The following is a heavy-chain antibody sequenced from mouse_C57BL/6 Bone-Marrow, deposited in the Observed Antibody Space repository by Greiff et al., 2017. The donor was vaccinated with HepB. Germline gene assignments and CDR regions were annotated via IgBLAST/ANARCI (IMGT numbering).Heavy chain of an antibody. J-gene: IGHJ3*01. CDR3: ARSYGSSSSWFAY. CDR1: GFTFSDFY. Sequence: EVQVVESGGGLVQSGRSLRLSCATSGFTFSDFYMEWVRQAPGKGLEWIAASRNKANDYTTEYSASVKGRFIVSRDTSQSILYLQMNALRAEDTAIYYCARSYGSSSSWFAYWGQGTLVTVSA. CDR2: SRNKANDYTT. V-gene: IGHV7-1*01. D-gene: IGHD1-1*01.